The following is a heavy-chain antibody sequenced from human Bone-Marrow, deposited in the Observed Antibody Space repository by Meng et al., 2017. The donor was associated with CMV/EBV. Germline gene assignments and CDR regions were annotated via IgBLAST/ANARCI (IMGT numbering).Heavy chain of an antibody. Sequence: GESLKISCAASGFTFSSYWMSWVRQAPGKGLEWVANIKQDGSEKYYVDSVKGRFTTSRDNAKNSLYLQMNSLRAEDTAVYYCARERQDVVVPAAIDYWGQGTLVTVSS. D-gene: IGHD2-2*01. V-gene: IGHV3-7*01. CDR2: IKQDGSEK. CDR3: ARERQDVVVPAAIDY. CDR1: GFTFSSYW. J-gene: IGHJ4*02.